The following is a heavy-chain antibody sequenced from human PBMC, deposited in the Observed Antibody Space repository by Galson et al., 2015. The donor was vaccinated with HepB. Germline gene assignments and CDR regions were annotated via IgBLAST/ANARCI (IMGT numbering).Heavy chain of an antibody. J-gene: IGHJ4*02. Sequence: SLRLSCAASGFTFSSHALGWVRQAPGKGLEWVSGISASGGSTYYADSVKGRFSISRDNSRNTLDLQLNNLRAEDAALYYCARAPTQDYGALGPFDYWGQGTLVTVSS. D-gene: IGHD4-17*01. CDR3: ARAPTQDYGALGPFDY. CDR2: ISASGGST. CDR1: GFTFSSHA. V-gene: IGHV3-23*01.